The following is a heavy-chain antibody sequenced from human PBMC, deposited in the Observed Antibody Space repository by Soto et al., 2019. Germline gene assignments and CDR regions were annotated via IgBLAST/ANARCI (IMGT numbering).Heavy chain of an antibody. CDR1: GGSISSYY. Sequence: QVQLQESGPGLVKPSETLSLTCTVSGGSISSYYWSWIRQPAGKGLEWIGRIYTSGSTNYNPSLKSRVTMSVDTSKNQFSLKLSSVTAADTAVYYCARVADYYGSGSRTPYFDYWGQGILVTVSS. D-gene: IGHD3-10*01. V-gene: IGHV4-4*07. J-gene: IGHJ4*02. CDR3: ARVADYYGSGSRTPYFDY. CDR2: IYTSGST.